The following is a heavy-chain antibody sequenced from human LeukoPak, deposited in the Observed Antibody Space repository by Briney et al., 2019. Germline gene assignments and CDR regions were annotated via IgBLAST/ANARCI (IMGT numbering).Heavy chain of an antibody. Sequence: SETLSLTCAVYGGSFSDYSWSWIRQPPGKGLEWIGEINHSGSTNYNPSLKSRVTISVDTSKNQFSLKLSSVTAADTAVYYCARGRYTVDYYGSGSSTRTYYFDYWGQGTLVTVSS. J-gene: IGHJ4*02. CDR2: INHSGST. CDR3: ARGRYTVDYYGSGSSTRTYYFDY. V-gene: IGHV4-34*01. D-gene: IGHD3-10*01. CDR1: GGSFSDYS.